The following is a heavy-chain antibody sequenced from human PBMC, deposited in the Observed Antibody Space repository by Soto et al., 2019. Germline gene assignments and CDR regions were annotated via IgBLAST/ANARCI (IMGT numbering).Heavy chain of an antibody. Sequence: QVQLVQSGAEVKKPGASVKVSCNASGYTFTNYDMNWVRQATGQGLEWLGWMNPNSGDTGYAQKFQGRVTMTRDTSITTAYMELSSLRSEDTAVYYCVKVSRRGSAIDFDYWGQGTLVTVSS. CDR2: MNPNSGDT. V-gene: IGHV1-8*01. D-gene: IGHD3-10*01. CDR1: GYTFTNYD. J-gene: IGHJ4*02. CDR3: VKVSRRGSAIDFDY.